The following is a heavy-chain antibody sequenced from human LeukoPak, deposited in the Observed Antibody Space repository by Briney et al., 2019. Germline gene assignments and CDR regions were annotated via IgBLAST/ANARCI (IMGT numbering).Heavy chain of an antibody. V-gene: IGHV4-59*01. J-gene: IGHJ4*02. CDR2: IYYSGST. CDR3: ARRLGDY. CDR1: GGSISSYY. Sequence: SETLSLTCTVSGGSISSYYWSWIRQPPGKGLEWIGYIYYSGSTNYNPSPKSRVTISVDTSKNQFSLKLSSVTAADTAVYYCARRLGDYWGQGTLVTVSS. D-gene: IGHD5-12*01.